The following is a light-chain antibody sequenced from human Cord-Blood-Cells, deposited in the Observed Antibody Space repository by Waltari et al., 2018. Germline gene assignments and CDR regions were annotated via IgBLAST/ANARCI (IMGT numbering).Light chain of an antibody. CDR3: AAWDDSLSGRV. J-gene: IGLJ3*02. V-gene: IGLV1-47*01. CDR2: RNK. CDR1: SSNLGSNF. Sequence: QSVLTQPPSASGTPGQRVTISCSGSSSNLGSNFVYCYQQLPGTAPKPLHYRNKRRPSGVPDRFSGSKSGTSASLAISGLRSEDEADYYCAAWDDSLSGRVFGGGTKLTVL.